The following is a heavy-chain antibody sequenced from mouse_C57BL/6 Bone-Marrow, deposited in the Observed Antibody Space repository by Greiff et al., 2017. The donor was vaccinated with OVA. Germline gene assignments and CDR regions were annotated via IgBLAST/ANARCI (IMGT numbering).Heavy chain of an antibody. J-gene: IGHJ1*03. CDR2: ISNLAYSI. CDR3: ARRGGYYPHWYFDV. D-gene: IGHD2-3*01. CDR1: GFTFSDYG. V-gene: IGHV5-15*01. Sequence: EVQLQESGGGLVQPGGSLKLSCAASGFTFSDYGMAWVRQAPRKGPEWVAFISNLAYSIYYADTVTGRFTISRENAKNTLYLEMSSLRSEDTAMYYCARRGGYYPHWYFDVWGTGTTVTVSS.